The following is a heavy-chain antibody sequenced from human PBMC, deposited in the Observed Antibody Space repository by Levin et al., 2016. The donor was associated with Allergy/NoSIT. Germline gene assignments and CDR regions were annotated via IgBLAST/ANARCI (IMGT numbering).Heavy chain of an antibody. J-gene: IGHJ6*03. V-gene: IGHV4-34*01. D-gene: IGHD1-14*01. CDR2: INHSGST. Sequence: SETLSLTCAVYGGSFSGYYWSWIRQPPGKGLEWIGEINHSGSTNYNPSLKSRVTISVDTSKNQFSLKLSSVTAADTAVYYCARARPGKYYYYYMDVWGKGTTVTVSS. CDR3: ARARPGKYYYYYMDV. CDR1: GGSFSGYY.